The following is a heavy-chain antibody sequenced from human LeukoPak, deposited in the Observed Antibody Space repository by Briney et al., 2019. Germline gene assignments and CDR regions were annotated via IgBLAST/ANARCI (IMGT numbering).Heavy chain of an antibody. CDR3: ARAPYDSSGYTSFQH. V-gene: IGHV1-46*01. D-gene: IGHD3-22*01. Sequence: ASVKVSCRVSGYTLTELSMHWVRQAPGQGLEWMGIINPSGGSTNYAQKFQGRVTMTRDTSTSTVYMELSSLRSEDTAVYFCARAPYDSSGYTSFQHWGQGTLVTVSS. J-gene: IGHJ1*01. CDR1: GYTLTELS. CDR2: INPSGGST.